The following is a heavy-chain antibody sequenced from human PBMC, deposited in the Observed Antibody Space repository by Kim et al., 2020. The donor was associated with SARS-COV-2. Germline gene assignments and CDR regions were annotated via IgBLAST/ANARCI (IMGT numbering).Heavy chain of an antibody. CDR2: IWYDGSNK. CDR1: GFTFSSYG. D-gene: IGHD6-13*01. J-gene: IGHJ6*02. V-gene: IGHV3-33*01. Sequence: GGSLRLSCAASGFTFSSYGMHWVRQAPGKGLEWVAVIWYDGSNKYYADSVKGRFTISRDNSKNTLYLQMNSLRAEDTAVYYCARDGTALAAAGDYYYYGMDVWGQGTTVTVSS. CDR3: ARDGTALAAAGDYYYYGMDV.